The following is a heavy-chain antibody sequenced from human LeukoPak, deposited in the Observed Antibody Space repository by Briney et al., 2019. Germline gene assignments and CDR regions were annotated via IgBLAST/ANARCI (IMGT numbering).Heavy chain of an antibody. CDR1: VYTFTGYY. CDR3: ARIGIYGDYVPDAFDI. J-gene: IGHJ3*02. D-gene: IGHD4-17*01. Sequence: GASVNVSFTSSVYTFTGYYMHWVRQAPGQGLEWMGWINPNSGGTNYAQKFQGRVTMTRDTSISTAYMELSRLRSDDTAVYYCARIGIYGDYVPDAFDIWGQGTMVTVSS. CDR2: INPNSGGT. V-gene: IGHV1-2*02.